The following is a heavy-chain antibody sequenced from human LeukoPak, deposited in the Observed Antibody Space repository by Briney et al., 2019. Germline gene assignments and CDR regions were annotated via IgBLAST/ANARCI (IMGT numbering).Heavy chain of an antibody. Sequence: GRSLRLSCAASGFTFDDYAMHWVRQAPGKGLEWVSGISWNSGSIGYADSVKGRFTISRDNSKNTLYLQMNSLRAEDTAVYYCAKDGAIYDSSGYYSPTYFDYWGQGTLVTVSS. D-gene: IGHD3-22*01. CDR3: AKDGAIYDSSGYYSPTYFDY. CDR2: ISWNSGSI. CDR1: GFTFDDYA. V-gene: IGHV3-9*01. J-gene: IGHJ4*02.